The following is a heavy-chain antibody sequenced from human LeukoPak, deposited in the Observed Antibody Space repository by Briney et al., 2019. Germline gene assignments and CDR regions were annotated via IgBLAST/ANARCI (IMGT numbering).Heavy chain of an antibody. V-gene: IGHV3-30*04. J-gene: IGHJ4*02. CDR2: ISYDGGNN. Sequence: PGRSLRLSCAASGFTFSSYAMHWVRQAPGKGLEWVAVISYDGGNNYYADSVKGRFTISRDNSKNTLYLQMNSLRAEDTAVYYCAKEGTSSGWYLFADYWGQGTLVTVSS. D-gene: IGHD6-19*01. CDR1: GFTFSSYA. CDR3: AKEGTSSGWYLFADY.